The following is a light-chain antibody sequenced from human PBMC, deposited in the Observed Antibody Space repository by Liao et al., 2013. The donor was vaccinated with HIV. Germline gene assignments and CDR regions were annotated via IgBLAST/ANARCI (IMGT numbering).Light chain of an antibody. CDR2: HDR. V-gene: IGLV3-25*03. CDR1: SIGTKS. Sequence: SYELTQPPSVSVAPGKTAKITCGGSSIGTKSVHWYQRKPGQAPLLVISHDRVRPSGIPERFSGSSSGTTVTLTISGVQAEDEADYYCQSADSSGTYVVFGGGTELTVL. J-gene: IGLJ2*01. CDR3: QSADSSGTYVV.